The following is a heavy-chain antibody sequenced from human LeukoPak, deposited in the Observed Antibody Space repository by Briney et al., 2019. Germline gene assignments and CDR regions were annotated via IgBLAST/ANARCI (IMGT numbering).Heavy chain of an antibody. CDR3: ARAKWCASCTNLDY. CDR1: GYTFTGYY. J-gene: IGHJ4*02. D-gene: IGHD2-2*01. V-gene: IGHV1-2*02. Sequence: ASVKVSCKASGYTFTGYYMHWVRQAPGQGLEWMGWINPNSGGTNYAQKFQGRVTMTRDTSISTAYMELSRLRSDDTAVYYCARAKWCASCTNLDYWGQGTLVTVSS. CDR2: INPNSGGT.